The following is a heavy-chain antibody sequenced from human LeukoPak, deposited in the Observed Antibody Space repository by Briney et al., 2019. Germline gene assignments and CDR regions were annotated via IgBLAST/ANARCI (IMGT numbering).Heavy chain of an antibody. CDR2: ISSSSSTI. CDR3: AREYRGRLRLFDY. V-gene: IGHV3-48*04. J-gene: IGHJ4*02. CDR1: GFTFSSYS. Sequence: GGSLRLSCAACGFTFSSYSMNWVRQAPGKGLEWVSYISSSSSTIYYADSVKGRFTISRDNAKNSLYLQMNSLRAEDTAVYYCAREYRGRLRLFDYWGQGTLVTVSS. D-gene: IGHD5-12*01.